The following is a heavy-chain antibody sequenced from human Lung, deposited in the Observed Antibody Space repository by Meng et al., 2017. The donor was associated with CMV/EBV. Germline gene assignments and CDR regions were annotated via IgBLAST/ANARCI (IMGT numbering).Heavy chain of an antibody. J-gene: IGHJ6*02. Sequence: GGSLRSXCKGSGYSFTSYWIGWVRQMPGKGLEWMGIIYPGDSDTRYSPSFQGQVTISADKSISTAYLQWSSLKASDTAMYYYARSFYDFWSGYTDYYYGMDGWXQGTXVTVSS. CDR1: GYSFTSYW. CDR2: IYPGDSDT. V-gene: IGHV5-51*01. CDR3: ARSFYDFWSGYTDYYYGMDG. D-gene: IGHD3-3*01.